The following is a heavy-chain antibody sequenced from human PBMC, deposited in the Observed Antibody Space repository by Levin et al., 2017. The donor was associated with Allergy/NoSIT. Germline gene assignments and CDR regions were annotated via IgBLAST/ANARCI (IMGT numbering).Heavy chain of an antibody. CDR3: ARRVLDWNYASLERRFDI. CDR2: IYYSGST. CDR1: GGSISSSSYY. V-gene: IGHV4-39*01. J-gene: IGHJ3*02. Sequence: SQTLSLTCTVSGGSISSSSYYWGWIRQPPGKGLEWIGSIYYSGSTYYNPSLKSRVTISVDTSKNQFSLKLSSVTAADTAVYYCARRVLDWNYASLERRFDIWGQGTMVTVSS. D-gene: IGHD1-7*01.